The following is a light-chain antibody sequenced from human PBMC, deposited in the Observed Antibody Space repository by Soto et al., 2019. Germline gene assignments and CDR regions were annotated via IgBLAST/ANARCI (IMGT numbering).Light chain of an antibody. Sequence: EIVLTQSPGTLSLSPGERATLSCRASQSVSSSRLAWYRQKPGQAPRLLIYDAYNRATGIPPRFSGSGSGTDFTLTISRLEPEDFAVYYCQQYGSSHSTFGPGTKVDIK. V-gene: IGKV3-20*01. CDR3: QQYGSSHST. CDR2: DAY. J-gene: IGKJ3*01. CDR1: QSVSSSR.